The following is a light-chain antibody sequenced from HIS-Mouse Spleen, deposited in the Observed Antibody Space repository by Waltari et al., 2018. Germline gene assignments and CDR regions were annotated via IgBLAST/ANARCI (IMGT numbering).Light chain of an antibody. CDR2: KDS. CDR3: YSAADNNPV. J-gene: IGLJ2*01. Sequence: SYELTQPSSVSVSPGQTARITCSGDVLAKKYSRWFQQKPGQAPVLVIYKDSKRPSGIPERFSGSSSGTTVTLTISGAQVEDEADYYCYSAADNNPVFGGGTKLTVL. V-gene: IGLV3-27*01. CDR1: VLAKKY.